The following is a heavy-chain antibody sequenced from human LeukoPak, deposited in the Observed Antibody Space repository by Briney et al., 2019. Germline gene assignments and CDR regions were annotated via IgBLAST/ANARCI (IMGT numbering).Heavy chain of an antibody. V-gene: IGHV3-11*06. D-gene: IGHD3-22*01. Sequence: GGSLRLSCAASGFTFSNYYMSWIRQAPGKGLEWVSYISGSSSSTNYADSVMGRFTISRDNGKNSLYLQMNSLRAEDTAVYYCARDQGENYDSSGYYPYWGQGTLVTVSS. J-gene: IGHJ4*02. CDR2: ISGSSSST. CDR3: ARDQGENYDSSGYYPY. CDR1: GFTFSNYY.